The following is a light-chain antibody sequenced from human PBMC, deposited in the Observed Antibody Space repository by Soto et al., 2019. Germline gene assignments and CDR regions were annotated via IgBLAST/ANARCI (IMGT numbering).Light chain of an antibody. CDR3: QQYGTSQII. CDR1: QSVSSSY. V-gene: IGKV3-20*01. J-gene: IGKJ5*01. Sequence: IVLTKSAGTLSLSPGERATLSCRASQSVSSSYLAWYQQKPGQAPRLLIYGASSRATGIPDRFSGSGSGTDFTLTISRLEPEDFAVFYCQQYGTSQIIFGQGTRLEIK. CDR2: GAS.